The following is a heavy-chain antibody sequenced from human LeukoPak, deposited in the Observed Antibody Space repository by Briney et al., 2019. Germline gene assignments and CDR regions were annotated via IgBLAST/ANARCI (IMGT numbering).Heavy chain of an antibody. CDR2: IIPIFGTA. V-gene: IGHV1-69*13. CDR3: ARQERWYGGNPYYYYGMDV. Sequence: SVKVSCKASGGTFSSYAISWVRQAPGQGLEWMGGIIPIFGTANYAQKFQGRVTITADESTSTAYMELSSLRSEDTAVYYCARQERWYGGNPYYYYGMDVWGQGTTVTVSS. D-gene: IGHD4-23*01. CDR1: GGTFSSYA. J-gene: IGHJ6*02.